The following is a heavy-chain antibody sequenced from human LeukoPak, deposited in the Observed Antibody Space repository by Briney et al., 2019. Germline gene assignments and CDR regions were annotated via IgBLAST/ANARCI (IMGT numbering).Heavy chain of an antibody. J-gene: IGHJ4*02. CDR3: ARGGITMVRGVARGPYDY. CDR1: GFTFSSYA. V-gene: IGHV3-23*01. D-gene: IGHD3-10*01. Sequence: GGSLRLSCAASGFTFSSYAMSRVRQAPGKGLEWVSAISGSGGSTYYADSVKGRFTISRDNSKNTLYLQMNSLRAEDTAVYDCARGGITMVRGVARGPYDYWGQGTLVTVSS. CDR2: ISGSGGST.